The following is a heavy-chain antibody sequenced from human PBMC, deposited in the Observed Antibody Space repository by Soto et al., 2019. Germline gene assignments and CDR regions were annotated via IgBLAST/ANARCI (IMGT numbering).Heavy chain of an antibody. V-gene: IGHV3-7*01. CDR2: IMEDGSEK. CDR1: GFSFSSYW. CDR3: ARDQAAFDI. J-gene: IGHJ3*02. Sequence: EVQLVESGGGLVQPGGSLRLSCVASGFSFSSYWMTWVRQAPGKGLEWVASIMEDGSEKKYVDSVKGRFTMSRDNAQKSLYLQINSLRVEDTAVYYCARDQAAFDIWGQGTMVTVSA.